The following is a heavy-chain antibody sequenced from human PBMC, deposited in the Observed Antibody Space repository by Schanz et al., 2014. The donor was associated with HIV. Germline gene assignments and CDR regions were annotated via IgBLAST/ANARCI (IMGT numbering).Heavy chain of an antibody. CDR1: GFTFSDYA. D-gene: IGHD1-7*01. Sequence: EVQLLESGGGLVRPGGSLRLSCVASGFTFSDYAMSWVRQAPGKGPEWVSALSGGNDDTFYADYADSVKGRFTISRDNDKNFVYLQMDSLRPEDTALYYCVRRGRGNYGPFDNWGQGTLVTVSS. V-gene: IGHV3-23*01. J-gene: IGHJ4*02. CDR2: LSGGNDDT. CDR3: VRRGRGNYGPFDN.